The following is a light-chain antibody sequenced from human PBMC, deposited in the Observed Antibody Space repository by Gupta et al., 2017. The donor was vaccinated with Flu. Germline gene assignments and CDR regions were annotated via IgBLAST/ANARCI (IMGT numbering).Light chain of an antibody. Sequence: QSALTQPPSASGSPGQSITISCPGSNSDVGSRNYVSWYQQYPGKAPKLVIYEVNKRPSGVPDRFSGSKSGNTASLTVSGLQADDEADYYCTSHAGTNNLVFGTGTRVTVL. CDR2: EVN. CDR1: NSDVGSRNY. J-gene: IGLJ1*01. V-gene: IGLV2-8*01. CDR3: TSHAGTNNLV.